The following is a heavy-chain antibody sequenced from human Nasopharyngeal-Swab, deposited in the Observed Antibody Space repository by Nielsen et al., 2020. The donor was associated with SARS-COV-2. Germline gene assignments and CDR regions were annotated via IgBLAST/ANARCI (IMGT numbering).Heavy chain of an antibody. Sequence: ASVKVSCKASGYTFTSYGISWVRQAPGQGLEWMGWISAYNGNTNYAQKLQGRVTMTTDTSTSTAYMELSSLRSEDTAVYYCARDGNDYGDSWVDYWGQGTLVTVSS. CDR3: ARDGNDYGDSWVDY. J-gene: IGHJ4*02. CDR2: ISAYNGNT. V-gene: IGHV1-18*01. CDR1: GYTFTSYG. D-gene: IGHD4-17*01.